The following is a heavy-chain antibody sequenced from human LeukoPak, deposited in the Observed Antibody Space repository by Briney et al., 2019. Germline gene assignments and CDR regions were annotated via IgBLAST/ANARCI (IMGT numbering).Heavy chain of an antibody. CDR2: IYYSGTT. V-gene: IGHV4-59*01. Sequence: SETLSLTCTVSGGSISSYYWSWIRQPPGKGLEWIGYIYYSGTTNYNPSLKSRVTISVDTSKNQFSLKLSSVTAADTALYYCARVDYGGTQLRYYYFDYWGQGTLVTVSS. CDR3: ARVDYGGTQLRYYYFDY. J-gene: IGHJ4*02. D-gene: IGHD4-23*01. CDR1: GGSISSYY.